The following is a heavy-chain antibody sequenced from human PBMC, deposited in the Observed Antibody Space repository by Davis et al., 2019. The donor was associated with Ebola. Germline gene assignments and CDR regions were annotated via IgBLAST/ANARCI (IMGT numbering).Heavy chain of an antibody. V-gene: IGHV4-59*03. J-gene: IGHJ5*02. Sequence: GSLRLSCTVSGGSIRSYYWSWIRQPPGKGLEWIGYIYYTGSTDYNPSLKSRVTISVDTSRNQFSLKLGSVNAADTAVSYCAMNSITKFKWLDPWGQGALVTVAS. CDR2: IYYTGST. CDR1: GGSIRSYY. D-gene: IGHD1-14*01. CDR3: AMNSITKFKWLDP.